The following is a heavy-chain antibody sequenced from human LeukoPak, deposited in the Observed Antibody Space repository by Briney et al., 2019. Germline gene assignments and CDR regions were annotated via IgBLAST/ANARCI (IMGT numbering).Heavy chain of an antibody. CDR3: ARGMGAAAGSTRYYFDY. J-gene: IGHJ4*02. D-gene: IGHD6-13*01. CDR1: GGTFSSYA. CDR2: IIPIFGTA. V-gene: IGHV1-69*05. Sequence: SVKVSCKASGGTFSSYAISWVRQAPGQGLEWMGGIIPIFGTANYAQKFQGRVTITTDESTSTAYMELSSLRSEDTAVHYCARGMGAAAGSTRYYFDYWGQGTLVTVSS.